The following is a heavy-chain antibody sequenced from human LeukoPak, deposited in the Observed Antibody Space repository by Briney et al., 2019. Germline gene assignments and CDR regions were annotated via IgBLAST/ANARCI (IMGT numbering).Heavy chain of an antibody. D-gene: IGHD1-1*01. CDR3: SKDPVQHGNGLYWFDP. CDR2: ISASGAKT. Sequence: GGSLRLSCAASGFTFNNYAVSWVRQAPGRGLDWVSGISASGAKTYYADSVKGRFTISRDYSRNTLYLQMTSLRVEDTAVYYCSKDPVQHGNGLYWFDPWGRGTVVTVSS. CDR1: GFTFNNYA. J-gene: IGHJ5*02. V-gene: IGHV3-23*01.